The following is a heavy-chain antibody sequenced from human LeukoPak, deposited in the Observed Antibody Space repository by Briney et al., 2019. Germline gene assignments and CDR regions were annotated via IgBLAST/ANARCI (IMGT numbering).Heavy chain of an antibody. CDR2: IKQDGSEK. Sequence: GGSLRLSCAASGFTFSSYWMSWVRQAPGKGLEGVANIKQDGSEKYYVDSVKGRFTISRDNAKNSLYLQMNSLRAEDTAVYYCARDQAGIVGASYYFDYWGQGTLVTVSS. J-gene: IGHJ4*02. CDR3: ARDQAGIVGASYYFDY. V-gene: IGHV3-7*01. CDR1: GFTFSSYW. D-gene: IGHD1-26*01.